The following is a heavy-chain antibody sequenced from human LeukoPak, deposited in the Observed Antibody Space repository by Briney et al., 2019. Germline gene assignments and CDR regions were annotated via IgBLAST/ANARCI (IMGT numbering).Heavy chain of an antibody. D-gene: IGHD6-6*01. V-gene: IGHV3-11*04. Sequence: PGGSLRLSCAASGFTFSDYYMSWIRQAPGKGPEWVSYISSSGSTIYYADSVKGRFTISRDNAKNSLYLQMNSLRAEDTAVYYCARGGFDSSSLNWFDPWGQGTLVTVSS. CDR3: ARGGFDSSSLNWFDP. CDR2: ISSSGSTI. CDR1: GFTFSDYY. J-gene: IGHJ5*02.